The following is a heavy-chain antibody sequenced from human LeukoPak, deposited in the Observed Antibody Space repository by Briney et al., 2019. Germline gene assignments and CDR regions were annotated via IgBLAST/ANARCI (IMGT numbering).Heavy chain of an antibody. CDR2: IKSDGSST. CDR1: GFTFSNFW. J-gene: IGHJ4*02. D-gene: IGHD3-10*01. Sequence: GGSLRLSCAASGFTFSNFWMHWVRQAPGKGLVWVSRIKSDGSSTSYADSVKGRFTISRDNSRNTVFLQMNSLRGEDTAIYYCARVQGGGFRTADFWGQGTVVTVSS. V-gene: IGHV3-74*01. CDR3: ARVQGGGFRTADF.